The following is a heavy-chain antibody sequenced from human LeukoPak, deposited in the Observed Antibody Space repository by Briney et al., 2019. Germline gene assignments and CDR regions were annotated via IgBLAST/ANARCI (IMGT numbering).Heavy chain of an antibody. CDR3: ARRFTYYDFWSGYMRWFDP. J-gene: IGHJ5*02. V-gene: IGHV4-34*01. CDR1: GGSISSYY. Sequence: SETLSLTCTVSGGSISSYYWSWIRQPPGKGLEWIGEINHSGSTNYNPSLKSRVTISVDTSKNQFSLKLSSVTAADTAVYYCARRFTYYDFWSGYMRWFDPWGQGTLVTVSS. D-gene: IGHD3-3*01. CDR2: INHSGST.